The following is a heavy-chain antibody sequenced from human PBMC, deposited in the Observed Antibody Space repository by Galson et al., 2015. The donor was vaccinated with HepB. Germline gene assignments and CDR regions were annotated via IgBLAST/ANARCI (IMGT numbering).Heavy chain of an antibody. J-gene: IGHJ4*02. D-gene: IGHD4-23*01. Sequence: SLRLSCAASGFNFNSYTMNWVRQAPGQGLEWVSSVSLSSGYIYYADSVKGRFTISRDNAKNSLYLQMNSLRAEDTAIYYCARDLSPYGGNSGLDYWGQGTLVTVSS. CDR2: VSLSSGYI. CDR1: GFNFNSYT. CDR3: ARDLSPYGGNSGLDY. V-gene: IGHV3-21*01.